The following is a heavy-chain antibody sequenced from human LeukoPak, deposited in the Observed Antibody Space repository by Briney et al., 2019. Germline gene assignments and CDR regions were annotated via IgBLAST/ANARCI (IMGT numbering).Heavy chain of an antibody. CDR2: IKRKTDGGTI. Sequence: GGSLGLSCAASGFTFSNAWMSWVRQVPGKGLEWVGRIKRKTDGGTIDYGAAVKGRFTISRDDSKNTLFLQMDSLKSEDTAVYYCTTYDYGDYYFFYGMDVWGQGTTVTVSS. J-gene: IGHJ6*02. V-gene: IGHV3-15*01. D-gene: IGHD4-17*01. CDR1: GFTFSNAW. CDR3: TTYDYGDYYFFYGMDV.